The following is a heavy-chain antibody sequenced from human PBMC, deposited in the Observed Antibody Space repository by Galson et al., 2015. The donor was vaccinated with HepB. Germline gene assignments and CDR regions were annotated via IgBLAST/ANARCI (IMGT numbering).Heavy chain of an antibody. V-gene: IGHV3-11*06. CDR2: ISVSSYYT. J-gene: IGHJ4*02. Sequence: SLRLSCAASGFTFTDYYMSWIRQAPGKGLEWVSYISVSSYYTNYADSVKGRFTISRDNAKNSLYLQMNSLRVEDTAVYYCARPRYSDYGDLDYWGQGTLVTVSS. CDR3: ARPRYSDYGDLDY. D-gene: IGHD4-11*01. CDR1: GFTFTDYY.